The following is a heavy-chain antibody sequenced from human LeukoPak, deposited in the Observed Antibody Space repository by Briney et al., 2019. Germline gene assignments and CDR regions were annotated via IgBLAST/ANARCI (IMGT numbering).Heavy chain of an antibody. CDR2: ISYDGSNK. D-gene: IGHD5-18*01. Sequence: GGSLRLSCAASGFTFSSYAMHWVRQAPGKGLEWVAVISYDGSNKYYADSVKGRFTISRDNSKNTLYLQMNSLRAEDTAVYYCARDRDTAMVQFDYWGQRPLVTVSS. J-gene: IGHJ4*02. CDR3: ARDRDTAMVQFDY. CDR1: GFTFSSYA. V-gene: IGHV3-30*04.